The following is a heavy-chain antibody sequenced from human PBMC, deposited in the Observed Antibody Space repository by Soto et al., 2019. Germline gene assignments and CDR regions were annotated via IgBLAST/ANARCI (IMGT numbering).Heavy chain of an antibody. CDR1: GYTFTSYG. CDR2: ISAYNGNT. CDR3: ARVGCTNGVCYDYYYYGMDV. J-gene: IGHJ6*04. D-gene: IGHD2-8*01. Sequence: ASVKVSCKASGYTFTSYGISWVRQAPGQGLEWMGWISAYNGNTNYAQKLQGRVTMTTDTSTSTAYMELRSLRSDDTAVYYCARVGCTNGVCYDYYYYGMDVWGKGTTVTVSS. V-gene: IGHV1-18*01.